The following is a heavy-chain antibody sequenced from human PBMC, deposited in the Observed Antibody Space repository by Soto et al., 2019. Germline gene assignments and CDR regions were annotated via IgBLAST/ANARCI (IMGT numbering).Heavy chain of an antibody. CDR1: GFTFSSYA. Sequence: EVQLLESGGDLVQPGGSLRLSCAASGFTFSSYAMSWVRQAPRKGLEWVSAISGSRDSTYYADSVKGRFTISRDNSKNALYLQMNSLRAEDTAVYYCAKDFTGPLAFAPWGQGTLVTVAS. J-gene: IGHJ5*02. CDR3: AKDFTGPLAFAP. CDR2: ISGSRDST. V-gene: IGHV3-23*01.